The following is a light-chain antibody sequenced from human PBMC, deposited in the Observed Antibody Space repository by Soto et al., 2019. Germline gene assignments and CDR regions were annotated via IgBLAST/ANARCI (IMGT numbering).Light chain of an antibody. J-gene: IGLJ1*01. Sequence: SALTQPASVSGSPGQSITISCTGTSSDVGGYDYVSWYQLHPGKAPKLMVFEVSNRPSGVSYRFSGSKSGNTASLTISGLQAEDEADYYCSSFASTHTYVFGTGTKVTVL. CDR1: SSDVGGYDY. V-gene: IGLV2-14*01. CDR2: EVS. CDR3: SSFASTHTYV.